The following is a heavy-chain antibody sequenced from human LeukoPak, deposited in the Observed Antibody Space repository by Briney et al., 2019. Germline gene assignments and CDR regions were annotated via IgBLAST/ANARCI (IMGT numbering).Heavy chain of an antibody. Sequence: SETLSLTCAVYGASFSDFYWTWIRQPPGKGLEWIGEINRSGSTNYNPSLKSRVTISLDTSRKQFSLKLTSVTAADTAVYYCATRPRDSSAYCHFYHFDYWGQGTLVTVSS. J-gene: IGHJ4*02. CDR2: INRSGST. D-gene: IGHD3-22*01. CDR1: GASFSDFY. V-gene: IGHV4-34*01. CDR3: ATRPRDSSAYCHFYHFDY.